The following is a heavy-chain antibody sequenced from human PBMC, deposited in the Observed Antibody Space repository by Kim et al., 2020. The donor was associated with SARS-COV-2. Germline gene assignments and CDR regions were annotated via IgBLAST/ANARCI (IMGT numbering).Heavy chain of an antibody. D-gene: IGHD2-15*01. CDR3: ARAIGVAATDFDP. Sequence: GGSLRLSCAASGFTFSSYSMNWVRQAPGKGLEWVSSISSSSSYIYYADSVKGRFTISRDNAKNSLYLQMNSLRAEDTAVYYCARAIGVAATDFDPWGQGTLVTVSS. CDR2: ISSSSSYI. J-gene: IGHJ5*02. V-gene: IGHV3-21*01. CDR1: GFTFSSYS.